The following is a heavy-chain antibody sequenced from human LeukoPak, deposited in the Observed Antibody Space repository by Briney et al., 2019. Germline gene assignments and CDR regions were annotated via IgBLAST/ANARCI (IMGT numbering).Heavy chain of an antibody. V-gene: IGHV3-7*01. CDR3: ARAHVTGVDAFDI. CDR1: GFSFISYW. J-gene: IGHJ3*02. Sequence: PGGSLRLSCAASGFSFISYWMTWVRQAPGKGLEWVANINHDGSETYYVDSVKGRFTISRDNAKNSLYLQINSLGAEDTAVYYCARAHVTGVDAFDIWGQGTMVSVSS. D-gene: IGHD2-21*02. CDR2: INHDGSET.